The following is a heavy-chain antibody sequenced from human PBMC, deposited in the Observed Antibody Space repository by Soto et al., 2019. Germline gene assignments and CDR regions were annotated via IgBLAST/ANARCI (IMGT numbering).Heavy chain of an antibody. V-gene: IGHV4-30-2*01. Sequence: PSETLSLTCAVSGGSISSGGYSWSWIRQPPGKGLEWIGYIYHSGSAYYNPSLKSRVTISVDRSKNQFSLKLSSVTAADTAVYYCARGCYDFWSGYSKSPWFDPWGQGTLVTVSS. J-gene: IGHJ5*02. CDR2: IYHSGSA. D-gene: IGHD3-3*01. CDR3: ARGCYDFWSGYSKSPWFDP. CDR1: GGSISSGGYS.